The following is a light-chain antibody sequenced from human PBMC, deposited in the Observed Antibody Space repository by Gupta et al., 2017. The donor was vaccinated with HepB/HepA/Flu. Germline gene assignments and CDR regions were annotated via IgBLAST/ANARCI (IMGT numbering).Light chain of an antibody. Sequence: DIVLTQSPDFQSVSPKEKVTISCRASQSIGRSLNWFQQKPGQSPKLLIKYASESISGAPSRFSGSGSGTDFTLTINSLEADDAAVYYCHQSYTLPRTFGQGTKVEIK. V-gene: IGKV6D-21*02. CDR2: YAS. CDR3: HQSYTLPRT. CDR1: QSIGRS. J-gene: IGKJ1*01.